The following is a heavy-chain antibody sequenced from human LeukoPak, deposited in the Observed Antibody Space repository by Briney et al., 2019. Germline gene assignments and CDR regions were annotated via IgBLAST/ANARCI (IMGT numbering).Heavy chain of an antibody. CDR2: IYYSGST. Sequence: SETLSVTRTVSGGSISSYYWSWIRQPPGKGLEWIGYIYYSGSTNYNPSLKSRVTISVDTSKNQFSLKLSSVTAADTAVYYCARVNMVRGVINAFDIWGQGTMVTVSS. V-gene: IGHV4-59*01. D-gene: IGHD3-10*01. CDR3: ARVNMVRGVINAFDI. CDR1: GGSISSYY. J-gene: IGHJ3*02.